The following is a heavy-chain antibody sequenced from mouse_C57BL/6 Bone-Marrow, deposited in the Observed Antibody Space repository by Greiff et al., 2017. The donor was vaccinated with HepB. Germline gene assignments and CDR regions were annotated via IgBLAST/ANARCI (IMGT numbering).Heavy chain of an antibody. Sequence: QVQLKQPGTELVKPGASVKLSCKASGYTFTSYWMHWVKQRPGQGLEWIGNIYPSNGGTNYNEKFKSKATLTVDKSSSTAYMQLSSLTSEDSAVYYCARSKPIYYSWFAYWGQGTLVTVSA. V-gene: IGHV1-53*01. CDR1: GYTFTSYW. J-gene: IGHJ3*01. CDR3: ARSKPIYYSWFAY. D-gene: IGHD2-1*01. CDR2: IYPSNGGT.